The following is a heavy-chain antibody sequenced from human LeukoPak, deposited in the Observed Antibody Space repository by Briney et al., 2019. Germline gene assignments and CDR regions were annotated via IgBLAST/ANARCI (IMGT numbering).Heavy chain of an antibody. D-gene: IGHD3-10*01. J-gene: IGHJ4*02. V-gene: IGHV3-21*01. CDR2: ITSSSSYI. Sequence: PGGSLRLSCAASGFTFNTYSMNWVRQAPGKGLELVSSITSSSSYIYYADSVKGRFTISRDNAKNSLYLQMNSLRAEDTAVYYCAGGLWYASGSDYWGQGTLVTVSS. CDR3: AGGLWYASGSDY. CDR1: GFTFNTYS.